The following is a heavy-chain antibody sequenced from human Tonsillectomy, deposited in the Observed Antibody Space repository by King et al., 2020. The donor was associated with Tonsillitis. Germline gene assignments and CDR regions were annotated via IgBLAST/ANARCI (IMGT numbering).Heavy chain of an antibody. CDR2: ISSSSDYI. CDR1: GFTFNSYS. J-gene: IGHJ4*02. V-gene: IGHV3-21*01. CDR3: ARGHSYSGYYMWWLFVH. D-gene: IGHD3-22*01. Sequence: VQLVESGGGLVKPGGSLRLSCAASGFTFNSYSMNWVRQAPGKGLEWVSSISSSSDYIYYTDSVKGRFTISRDNAKNSLYLQMNSLRAEDTAVYYCARGHSYSGYYMWWLFVHWSQGTLVTVSS.